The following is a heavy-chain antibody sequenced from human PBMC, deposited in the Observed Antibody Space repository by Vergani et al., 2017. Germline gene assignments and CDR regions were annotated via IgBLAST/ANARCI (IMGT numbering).Heavy chain of an antibody. CDR2: IYYSGST. D-gene: IGHD3-3*01. V-gene: IGHV4-30-4*01. CDR3: ARDSWSGDDCMDV. CDR1: GGPISSGDYY. Sequence: QVQLQESGPGLVKPSQTLSLTCTVSGGPISSGDYYWSWIRQPPGKGLEWIGYIYYSGSTYYNPSLKSGVTISVHTSKNQFSLKLSSVTAADTAGYYCARDSWSGDDCMDVWGQGTTVTVSS. J-gene: IGHJ6*02.